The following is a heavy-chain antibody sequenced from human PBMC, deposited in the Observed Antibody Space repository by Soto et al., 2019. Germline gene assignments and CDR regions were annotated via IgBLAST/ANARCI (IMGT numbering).Heavy chain of an antibody. Sequence: GGSLRLSCAASGFTFSSYAMSWVRQAPGKGLEWVSAISGSGGSTYYADSVKGRFTISRDNSKNTLYLQMNSLRAEDTAVYYCAKDQVVPAAMTPKYFQHWGQGTLVTVSS. V-gene: IGHV3-23*01. D-gene: IGHD2-2*01. CDR1: GFTFSSYA. J-gene: IGHJ1*01. CDR3: AKDQVVPAAMTPKYFQH. CDR2: ISGSGGST.